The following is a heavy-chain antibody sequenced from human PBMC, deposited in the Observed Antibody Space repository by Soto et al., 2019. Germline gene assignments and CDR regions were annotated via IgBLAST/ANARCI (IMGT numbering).Heavy chain of an antibody. J-gene: IGHJ3*02. CDR1: GGSISSGGYY. CDR2: IYYSGST. CDR3: AREQLWLGDAFDI. V-gene: IGHV4-31*03. Sequence: LSLTCTVSGGSISSGGYYWSWIRQHPGKGLEWIGYIYYSGSTYYNPSLKSRVTISVDTSKNQFSLKLSSVTAADTAVYYCAREQLWLGDAFDIWGQGTMVTVSS. D-gene: IGHD5-18*01.